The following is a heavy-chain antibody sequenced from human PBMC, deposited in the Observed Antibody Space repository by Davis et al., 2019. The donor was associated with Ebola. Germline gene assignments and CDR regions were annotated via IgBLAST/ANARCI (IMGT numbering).Heavy chain of an antibody. Sequence: MPSETLSLSCAVSGGSISSGGYSWSWIRQPPGKGLEWIGYIYHSGSTYYNPSLKSRVTISVDTSKNQFSLKLSSVTATDTAVYYCASGYGDYGPEYFDYWGQGTLVTVSS. CDR1: GGSISSGGYS. D-gene: IGHD4-17*01. V-gene: IGHV4-30-2*01. CDR3: ASGYGDYGPEYFDY. CDR2: IYHSGST. J-gene: IGHJ4*02.